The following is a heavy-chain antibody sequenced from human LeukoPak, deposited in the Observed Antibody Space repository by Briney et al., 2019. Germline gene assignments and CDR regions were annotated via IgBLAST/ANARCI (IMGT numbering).Heavy chain of an antibody. D-gene: IGHD3-10*01. CDR3: ARDPYYYGSGSYSNY. V-gene: IGHV4-4*08. J-gene: IGHJ4*02. Sequence: PSETLSLTCNVSGASMSNYYWVWIRQPPGKGLEWIGRIYTSGSTNYNPSLKSRVTISVDTSKNQFSLKLSSVTAADTAVYYCARDPYYYGSGSYSNYWGQGTLVTVSS. CDR1: GASMSNYY. CDR2: IYTSGST.